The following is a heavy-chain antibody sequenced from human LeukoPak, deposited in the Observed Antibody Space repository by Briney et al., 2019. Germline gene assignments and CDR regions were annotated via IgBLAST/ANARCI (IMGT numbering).Heavy chain of an antibody. V-gene: IGHV3-30*02. J-gene: IGHJ4*02. CDR1: GFTFSSYG. CDR3: AKTYSSSSSHYFDY. Sequence: GGSLRLSCAASGFTFSSYGMHWVRQAPGKGLEWVAFIRYDGSNKYYADSVKGRFTISRDNSKNTLYLQMNSLRAEDTAVYYCAKTYSSSSSHYFDYWGQGTLVTVSS. CDR2: IRYDGSNK. D-gene: IGHD6-13*01.